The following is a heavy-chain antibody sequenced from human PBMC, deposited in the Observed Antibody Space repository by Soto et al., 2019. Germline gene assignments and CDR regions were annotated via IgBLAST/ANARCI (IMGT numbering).Heavy chain of an antibody. V-gene: IGHV3-33*01. CDR2: IWYDGSNK. J-gene: IGHJ4*02. D-gene: IGHD3-10*01. CDR1: GFTFSSYG. Sequence: QVQLVESGGGVVQPGRSLRLSCAASGFTFSSYGMHWVRQAPGKGLEWVAVIWYDGSNKYYADSVKGRFTISRDNSKNTVYRQVNSLRAEDTAVYYCARDWITMVRGAPAGYWGQGTLVTVSS. CDR3: ARDWITMVRGAPAGY.